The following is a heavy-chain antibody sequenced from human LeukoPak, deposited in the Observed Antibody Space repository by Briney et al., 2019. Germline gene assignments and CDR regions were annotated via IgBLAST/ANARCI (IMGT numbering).Heavy chain of an antibody. D-gene: IGHD2-8*01. CDR3: ARERVTNGREDFDF. Sequence: GGSLRLSCVASGFTFSTYWMSWVRQAPGKGLEWVANIKEDGGEKYYVDSVKGRFTISRDNAKNSLYLQMNSLRAEDTAVYYCARERVTNGREDFDFWGQGTLVIVSS. CDR2: IKEDGGEK. J-gene: IGHJ4*02. V-gene: IGHV3-7*01. CDR1: GFTFSTYW.